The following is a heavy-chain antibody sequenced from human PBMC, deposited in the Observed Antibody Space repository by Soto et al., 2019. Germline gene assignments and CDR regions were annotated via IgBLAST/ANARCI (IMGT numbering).Heavy chain of an antibody. Sequence: EVQLVESGGGLVKPGGSLRLSCAASGFTFSSYSMNWVRQAPGKGLEWVSSISSSSSYIYYADSVKGRFTISKDNAKNSLYLQMNSLRAEDTAVYYCAREKGSIAANLVISYYYYYYMDVWGKGTTVTVSS. CDR1: GFTFSSYS. V-gene: IGHV3-21*01. J-gene: IGHJ6*03. CDR3: AREKGSIAANLVISYYYYYYMDV. D-gene: IGHD6-6*01. CDR2: ISSSSSYI.